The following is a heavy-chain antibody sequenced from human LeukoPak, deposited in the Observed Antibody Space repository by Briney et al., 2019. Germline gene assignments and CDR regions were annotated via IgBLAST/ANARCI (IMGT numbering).Heavy chain of an antibody. D-gene: IGHD6-13*01. Sequence: SETLSLTCTVSGDSISSGYYWGWIRQPPGKGLEWIGSIHHSGSTYYNPSLKSRVTMSVDTSKNQFSLKLSSVTAADTAVYYCARDLYSSRTNDAFVIWGQGTMVTVSS. V-gene: IGHV4-38-2*02. CDR2: IHHSGST. J-gene: IGHJ3*02. CDR3: ARDLYSSRTNDAFVI. CDR1: GDSISSGYY.